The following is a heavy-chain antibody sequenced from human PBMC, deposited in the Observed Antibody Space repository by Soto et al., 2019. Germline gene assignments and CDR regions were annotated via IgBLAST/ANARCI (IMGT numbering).Heavy chain of an antibody. Sequence: GGSLRLSCAASGFTFSSYGMHWVRQAPGKGLEWVAVISYDGSNKYYADSVKGRFTISRDNSKNTLYLQMNSLRAEDTAVYYCAKHASISGWYEVDAFDIWGQGTMVTVSS. CDR1: GFTFSSYG. D-gene: IGHD6-19*01. V-gene: IGHV3-30*18. CDR2: ISYDGSNK. J-gene: IGHJ3*02. CDR3: AKHASISGWYEVDAFDI.